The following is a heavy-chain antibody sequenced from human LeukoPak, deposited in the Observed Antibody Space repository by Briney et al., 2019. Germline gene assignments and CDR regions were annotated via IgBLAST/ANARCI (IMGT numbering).Heavy chain of an antibody. CDR2: IIPIFGTA. Sequence: SVKVSCKASGGTFSSYAISWVRQAPGQGLEWMGGIIPIFGTANYAQKFQGRVTITADESTSTAYMELSSLRSEDTAVYYCARDSVRDSSGWAIPGWFDPWGQGTLVTVSS. D-gene: IGHD6-19*01. V-gene: IGHV1-69*13. CDR3: ARDSVRDSSGWAIPGWFDP. J-gene: IGHJ5*02. CDR1: GGTFSSYA.